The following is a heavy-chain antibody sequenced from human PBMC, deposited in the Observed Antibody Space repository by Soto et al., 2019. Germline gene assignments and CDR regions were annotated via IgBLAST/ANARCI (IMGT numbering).Heavy chain of an antibody. D-gene: IGHD6-6*01. J-gene: IGHJ4*02. Sequence: PGGSMRLSCVASGFTFNNYWLHWVRQGPGEGLVWVSRINSDGSITTYADSVKGRFTISRDNAKNTVYLQMNSLRAEDTAVYYCSRYSSYYFDYWGPGTLVTVSS. CDR1: GFTFNNYW. V-gene: IGHV3-74*03. CDR3: SRYSSYYFDY. CDR2: INSDGSIT.